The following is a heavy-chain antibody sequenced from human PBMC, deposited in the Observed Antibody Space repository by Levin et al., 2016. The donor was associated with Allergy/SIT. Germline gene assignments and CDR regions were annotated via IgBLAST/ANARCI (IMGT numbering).Heavy chain of an antibody. CDR2: IFSNDEK. V-gene: IGHV2-26*01. J-gene: IGHJ5*02. CDR3: ARMRGYDYVWGSYRPRCGWFDP. D-gene: IGHD3-16*02. Sequence: WIRQPPGKALEWLAHIFSNDEKSYSTSLKSRLTISKDTSKSQVVLTMTNMDPVDTATYYCARMRGYDYVWGSYRPRCGWFDPWGQGTLVTVSS.